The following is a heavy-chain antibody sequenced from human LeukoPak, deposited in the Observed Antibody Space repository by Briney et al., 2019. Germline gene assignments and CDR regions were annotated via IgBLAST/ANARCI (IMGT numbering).Heavy chain of an antibody. CDR3: AIGLVRGNFDY. J-gene: IGHJ4*02. CDR1: GFTFSSYG. Sequence: GGSLRFSCAASGFTFSSYGMHWVRQAPGKGLEWVAVISYDGSNKYYADSVKGRFTISRDNSKNTLYLQMNSLRAEDTAVYYCAIGLVRGNFDYWGQGTLVTVSS. CDR2: ISYDGSNK. D-gene: IGHD6-19*01. V-gene: IGHV3-30*03.